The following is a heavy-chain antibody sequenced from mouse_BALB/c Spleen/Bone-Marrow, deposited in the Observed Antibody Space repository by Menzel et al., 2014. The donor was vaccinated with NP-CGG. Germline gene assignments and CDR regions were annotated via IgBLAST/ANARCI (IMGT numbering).Heavy chain of an antibody. CDR1: GYTFTSYW. J-gene: IGHJ4*01. D-gene: IGHD2-4*01. CDR3: ARVSPYDYGAMDY. CDR2: INPSTGYT. V-gene: IGHV1-7*01. Sequence: QVQLQQSGAELAKPGASVKMSCKASGYTFTSYWLHWVKQRPGQGLEWIGYINPSTGYTEYNQKFKDKATLTADKSSSTAYMQLSILTSEDSAVYYCARVSPYDYGAMDYWKQRTTIEVSS.